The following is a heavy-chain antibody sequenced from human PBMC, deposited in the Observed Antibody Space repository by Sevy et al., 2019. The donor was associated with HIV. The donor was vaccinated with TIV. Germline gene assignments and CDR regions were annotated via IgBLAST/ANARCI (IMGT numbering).Heavy chain of an antibody. J-gene: IGHJ3*02. D-gene: IGHD2-15*01. Sequence: GGSLRLSCAASGFTFSSYAMHWVRQAPGKGLEWVAVISYDGSNKYYAVSVKGRFTISRDNSKNTLYLQMNSLRAEDTAVYYCAREGDIEEDVSAFDIWGQGTMVTVSS. V-gene: IGHV3-30-3*01. CDR2: ISYDGSNK. CDR3: AREGDIEEDVSAFDI. CDR1: GFTFSSYA.